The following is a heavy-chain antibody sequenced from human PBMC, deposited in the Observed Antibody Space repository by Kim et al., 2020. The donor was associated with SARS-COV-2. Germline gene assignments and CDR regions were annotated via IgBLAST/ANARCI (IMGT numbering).Heavy chain of an antibody. CDR1: GGSISSGGYY. CDR3: ARLTVTVGVNYYYGMDV. Sequence: SETLSLTCTVSGGSISSGGYYWSWIRQHPGKGLEWIGYIYYSGSTYYNPSLKSRVTISVDTSKNQFSLKLSSVTAADTAVYYCARLTVTVGVNYYYGMDVWGQGTTVTVSS. CDR2: IYYSGST. D-gene: IGHD4-17*01. J-gene: IGHJ6*02. V-gene: IGHV4-31*03.